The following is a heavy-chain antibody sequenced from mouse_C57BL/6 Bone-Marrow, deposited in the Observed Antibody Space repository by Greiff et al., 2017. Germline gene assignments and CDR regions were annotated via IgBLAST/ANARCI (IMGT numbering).Heavy chain of an antibody. CDR1: GFTFSDYY. V-gene: IGHV5-16*01. J-gene: IGHJ4*01. Sequence: EVQLVESEGGLVQPGSSMKLSCTASGFTFSDYYMAWVRQVPEKGLEWVANINYDGISTYYLDSLKSRFIISRDNAKNILYLQMSSLKSEDTATYYCARIYYDYDGGVRYAMDYWGQGTSVTVSS. CDR2: INYDGIST. D-gene: IGHD2-4*01. CDR3: ARIYYDYDGGVRYAMDY.